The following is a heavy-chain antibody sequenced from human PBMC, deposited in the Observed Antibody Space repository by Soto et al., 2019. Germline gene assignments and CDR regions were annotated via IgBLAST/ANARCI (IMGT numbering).Heavy chain of an antibody. Sequence: GGSLSLSCAVSGFTFSAYCMHWVRQVPGKGLTWVSRISDDGSTATYADSVKGRFVISRDNAKNSLYLEMNTLRVDDSGLYYCARGPRVSSTGTGAHWGRGTLVTSPQ. V-gene: IGHV3-74*01. D-gene: IGHD1-1*01. J-gene: IGHJ4*02. CDR2: ISDDGSTA. CDR1: GFTFSAYC. CDR3: ARGPRVSSTGTGAH.